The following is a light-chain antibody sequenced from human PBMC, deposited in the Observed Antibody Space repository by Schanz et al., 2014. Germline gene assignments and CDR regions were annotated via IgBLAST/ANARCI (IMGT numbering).Light chain of an antibody. CDR1: QGVYSS. J-gene: IGKJ1*01. CDR2: GAS. V-gene: IGKV3-15*01. CDR3: QQYYNWTPAT. Sequence: ELVMTQSPATLSVSPGERATLSCRASQGVYSSLAWYQQRPGQAPRLLIYGASTRATGIPARFSGGGSGTDFTLTISSLQSEDFAVYYCQQYYNWTPATFGQGTKVEIK.